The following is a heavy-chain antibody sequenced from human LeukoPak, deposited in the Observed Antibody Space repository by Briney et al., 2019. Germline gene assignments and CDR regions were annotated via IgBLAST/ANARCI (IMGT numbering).Heavy chain of an antibody. Sequence: SETLSLTCTVSGGSISSGDYYWSWIRQPPGKGLEWIGYIYYSGSTYYNPSLKSRVTISVDTSKNQFSLKLSSVTAADTAVYYCARTLEGFIVATINWYFDLWGRGTLVTVSS. V-gene: IGHV4-30-4*01. CDR1: GGSISSGDYY. D-gene: IGHD5-12*01. CDR2: IYYSGST. CDR3: ARTLEGFIVATINWYFDL. J-gene: IGHJ2*01.